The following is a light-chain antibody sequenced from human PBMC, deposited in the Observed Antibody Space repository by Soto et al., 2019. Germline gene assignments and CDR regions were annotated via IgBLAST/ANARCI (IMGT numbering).Light chain of an antibody. CDR1: SSDVGGYNY. V-gene: IGLV2-11*01. CDR2: DVS. J-gene: IGLJ2*01. Sequence: CALTQPRSVSGSPGQSVTISCTGTSSDVGGYNYVSWYQQHPGKAPKLMIYDVSKRPSGVPDRFSGSKSGNTASLTISGLQAADEADYYCCSYAGSYTLVFGGGTKVTVL. CDR3: CSYAGSYTLV.